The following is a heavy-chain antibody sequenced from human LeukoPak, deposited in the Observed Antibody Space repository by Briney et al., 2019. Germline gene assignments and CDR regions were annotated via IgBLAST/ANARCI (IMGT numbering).Heavy chain of an antibody. CDR2: IHPEGNEK. J-gene: IGHJ4*02. D-gene: IGHD1-1*01. V-gene: IGHV3-7*04. CDR3: ARGDDFSGDH. CDR1: GFTFSNFW. Sequence: GSLRLSCAVSGFTFSNFWMSWVRQAPGRGLEWVANIHPEGNEKYHVESVKGRFTISRDNTKNLLFLQMNGLRVEDTAVYYCARGDDFSGDHWGQGILVTVSS.